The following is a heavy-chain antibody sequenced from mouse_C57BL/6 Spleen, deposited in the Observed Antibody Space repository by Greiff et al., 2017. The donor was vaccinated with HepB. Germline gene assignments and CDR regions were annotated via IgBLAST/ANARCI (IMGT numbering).Heavy chain of an antibody. CDR2: INPNNGGT. V-gene: IGHV1-22*01. J-gene: IGHJ1*03. CDR1: GYTFTDYN. Sequence: EVQLQQSGPELVKPGASVKMSCKASGYTFTDYNMHWVKQSHGKSLEWIGYINPNNGGTSYNQKFKGKATLSVNKSSSTAYMELRSLTSEDSAVYYCARLYGYDEYFDVWGTGTTVTVSS. D-gene: IGHD2-2*01. CDR3: ARLYGYDEYFDV.